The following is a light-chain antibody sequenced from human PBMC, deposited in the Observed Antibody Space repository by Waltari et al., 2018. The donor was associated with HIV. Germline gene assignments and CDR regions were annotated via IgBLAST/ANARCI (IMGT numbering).Light chain of an antibody. V-gene: IGLV2-8*01. CDR2: EVN. CDR1: SSDVGRYNY. J-gene: IGLJ1*01. Sequence: QSALTQPPSASGSPGQSVTISCTGTSSDVGRYNYVSWYQQHPDKAPKLMIYEVNKRPSGVPDRFSGSKSGNTASLTVSGLQADDEADYFCSSYAGSNNPYVFGTGTKVTVL. CDR3: SSYAGSNNPYV.